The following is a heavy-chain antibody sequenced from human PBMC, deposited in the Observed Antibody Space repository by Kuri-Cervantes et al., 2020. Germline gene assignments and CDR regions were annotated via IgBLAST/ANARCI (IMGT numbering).Heavy chain of an antibody. Sequence: GGSLRLSCAASGFTFSSYAIHWVRQAPGKGLEWVAVISYDGSNKYYADSVKGRFTISRDNSKNTLYLQMNSLRAEDTAVYYCARALYSYGPSGFDYWGQGTLVTVSS. D-gene: IGHD5-18*01. CDR2: ISYDGSNK. J-gene: IGHJ4*02. CDR3: ARALYSYGPSGFDY. CDR1: GFTFSSYA. V-gene: IGHV3-30-3*01.